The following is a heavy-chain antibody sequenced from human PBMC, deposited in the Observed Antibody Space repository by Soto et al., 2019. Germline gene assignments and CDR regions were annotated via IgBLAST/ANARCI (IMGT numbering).Heavy chain of an antibody. CDR1: GFTFNYYG. D-gene: IGHD3-10*01. J-gene: IGHJ6*02. V-gene: IGHV3-30*18. CDR3: AKDRYYGSGTRSYYYFGMDV. CDR2: ISLDGSNK. Sequence: GGSLRLSCVASGFTFNYYGMHWVRQAPGKGLEWVAVISLDGSNKNYADSVKGRFTTSRDNSKDTLHLQMNSLRIEDTAVYYCAKDRYYGSGTRSYYYFGMDVWGQGTTVTVSS.